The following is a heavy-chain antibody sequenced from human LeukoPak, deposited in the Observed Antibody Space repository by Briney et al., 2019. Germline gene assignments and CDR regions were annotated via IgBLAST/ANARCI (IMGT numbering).Heavy chain of an antibody. CDR3: ANGGTYSSGP. CDR1: GITVSKAW. Sequence: GGSLTLSCAASGITVSKAWMSWVRQAPGKGLEWVGRITSKTDGGTTDYAAPVQGRFTISRDDSKNTLHLQMNSLRAEDTAVYYCANGGTYSSGPWGQGTLVTVSS. D-gene: IGHD3-22*01. CDR2: ITSKTDGGTT. J-gene: IGHJ5*02. V-gene: IGHV3-15*01.